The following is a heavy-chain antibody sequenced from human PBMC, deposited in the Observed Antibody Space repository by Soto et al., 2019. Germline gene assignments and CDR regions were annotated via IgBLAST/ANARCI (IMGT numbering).Heavy chain of an antibody. D-gene: IGHD3-10*01. CDR3: ARTLWSGEWVDFDY. V-gene: IGHV4-4*02. CDR1: GGSISSSNW. Sequence: SETLSLTCAVSGGSISSSNWWSWVRQPPGKGLEWIGEIYHSGSTNYNPSLKSRVTISVDKSKDQFSLKLSSVTAADTAVYYCARTLWSGEWVDFDYWGQGTLVTVSS. CDR2: IYHSGST. J-gene: IGHJ4*02.